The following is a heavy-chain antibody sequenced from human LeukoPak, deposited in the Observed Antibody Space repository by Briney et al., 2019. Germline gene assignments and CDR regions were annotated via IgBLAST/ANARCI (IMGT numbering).Heavy chain of an antibody. J-gene: IGHJ6*03. CDR3: ARFGWDGDDGRRYYYYMDV. CDR1: GYSISSGYY. V-gene: IGHV4-38-2*01. CDR2: IYHSGST. D-gene: IGHD4-17*01. Sequence: SETLSLTCAVSGYSISSGYYWGWIRQPPGKGLEWFGSIYHSGSTYYNPSLKSRVTISVDTSKNQFSLKLSSVTAADTAVYYCARFGWDGDDGRRYYYYMDVWGKGTTVTVSS.